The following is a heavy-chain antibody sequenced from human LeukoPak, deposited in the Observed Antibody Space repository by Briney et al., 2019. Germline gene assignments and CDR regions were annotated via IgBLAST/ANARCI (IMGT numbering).Heavy chain of an antibody. J-gene: IGHJ3*02. D-gene: IGHD3-9*01. V-gene: IGHV1-18*01. CDR2: ISAYNGNT. CDR3: ARIRGYYDILTGSNDAFDI. Sequence: ASVKVSCKASGYTFTSYGISWVRQAPGQGLEWMGWISAYNGNTNYAQKLQGRVTMTTGTSTSTAYMELRSLRSDDTAVYYCARIRGYYDILTGSNDAFDIWGQGTMVTVSS. CDR1: GYTFTSYG.